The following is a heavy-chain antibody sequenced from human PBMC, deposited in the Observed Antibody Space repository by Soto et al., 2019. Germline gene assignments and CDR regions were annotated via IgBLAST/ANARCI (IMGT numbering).Heavy chain of an antibody. D-gene: IGHD4-4*01. CDR3: ARGRNFYSLYYYYMDV. Sequence: SETLPLTCAVYGGSFGGYYWSWIRQPPGKGLEWIGEINHSGSTNYNPSLKSRVTISVDTSKNQFSLKLSSVTAADTAVYYCARGRNFYSLYYYYMDVWGKGTTVTVSS. V-gene: IGHV4-34*01. CDR1: GGSFGGYY. CDR2: INHSGST. J-gene: IGHJ6*03.